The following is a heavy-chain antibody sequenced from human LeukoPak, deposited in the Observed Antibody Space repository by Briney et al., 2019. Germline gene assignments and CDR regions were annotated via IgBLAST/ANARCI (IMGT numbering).Heavy chain of an antibody. J-gene: IGHJ4*02. CDR3: ARDRRSGSYYSFYDY. V-gene: IGHV1-69*13. Sequence: ASVKVSCKASGGTFSSYAISWVRQAPGQGLEWMGGIIPIFGTANYAQKFQGRVTITADESTSTAYMELSSLRSEDTAVYYCARDRRSGSYYSFYDYWGQGTLVTVSS. D-gene: IGHD1-26*01. CDR1: GGTFSSYA. CDR2: IIPIFGTA.